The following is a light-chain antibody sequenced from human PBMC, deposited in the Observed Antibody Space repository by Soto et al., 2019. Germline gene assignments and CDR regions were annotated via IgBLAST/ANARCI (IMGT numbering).Light chain of an antibody. Sequence: EIVMTQSPATLSVSPGERATLSCRASQSVSSSLAWYQQRPGQAPRLLICGASTRATDIPARFSGSGSGTEFTLTITNLQSEDFAIYYCQHYNNWSTFGQGTRLEIK. CDR3: QHYNNWST. CDR1: QSVSSS. V-gene: IGKV3-15*01. J-gene: IGKJ5*01. CDR2: GAS.